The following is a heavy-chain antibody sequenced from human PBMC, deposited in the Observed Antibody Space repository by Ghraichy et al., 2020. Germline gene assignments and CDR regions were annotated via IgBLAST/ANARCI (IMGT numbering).Heavy chain of an antibody. CDR2: INPSGGST. CDR3: ARDRGQQLVLGYYYYYGMDV. Sequence: ASVKVSCKASGYTFTSYYMHWVRQAPGQGLEWMGIINPSGGSTSYAQKFQGRVTMTRDTSTSTVYMELSSLRSEDTAVYYCARDRGQQLVLGYYYYYGMDVWGQGTTVTVSS. J-gene: IGHJ6*02. CDR1: GYTFTSYY. D-gene: IGHD6-13*01. V-gene: IGHV1-46*01.